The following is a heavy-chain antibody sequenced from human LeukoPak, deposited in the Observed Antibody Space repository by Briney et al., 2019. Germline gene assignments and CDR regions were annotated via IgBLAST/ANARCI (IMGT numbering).Heavy chain of an antibody. J-gene: IGHJ4*02. Sequence: SETLSLTCTVSGVSIRTYYWNRIRQPPGKGPEWIGYIYRGSTNYNPSFESRVTISVDTSKNQFSLKLSSVTAADTAVYYCARGGDYEIDYWGQGILVTVSS. V-gene: IGHV4-59*01. CDR3: ARGGDYEIDY. CDR1: GVSIRTYY. CDR2: IYRGST. D-gene: IGHD4-17*01.